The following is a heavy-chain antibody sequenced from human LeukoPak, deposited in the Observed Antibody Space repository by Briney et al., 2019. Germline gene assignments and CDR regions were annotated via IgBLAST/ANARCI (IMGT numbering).Heavy chain of an antibody. V-gene: IGHV1-2*02. CDR3: ARGGIAAAGPNFDY. Sequence: GASVKVSCKASGYTFTGYYMHWVRQTPGQGLEWMGWINPNSGGTNYAQKFQGRVTMTRDTSISTAYMELSRLRSDDTAVYYCARGGIAAAGPNFDYWGQGTLVTVSS. CDR1: GYTFTGYY. D-gene: IGHD6-13*01. J-gene: IGHJ4*02. CDR2: INPNSGGT.